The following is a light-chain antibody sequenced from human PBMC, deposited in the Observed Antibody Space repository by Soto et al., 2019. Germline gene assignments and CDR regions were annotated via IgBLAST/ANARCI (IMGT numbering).Light chain of an antibody. CDR2: ASS. Sequence: EIVLTQSPGTLSLSPGEGATLSCRASQDVDNNFLAWYQQRPGQAPRLLIYASSRRATGIPDRFSGSGSAADFTLTISRVGPADIPVYFFPQYYSSITFGGGTKVEVK. CDR1: QDVDNNF. V-gene: IGKV3-20*01. CDR3: PQYYSSIT. J-gene: IGKJ4*01.